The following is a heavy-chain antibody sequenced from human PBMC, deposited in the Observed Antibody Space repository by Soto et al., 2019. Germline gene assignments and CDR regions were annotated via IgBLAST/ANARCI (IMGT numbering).Heavy chain of an antibody. CDR3: ERRSGEYYVAY. Sequence: ASVKFSCNASAYTFTSYAMYWLRRARGQRLEWMEWINAGNGNTKYSQKFQGRVTITRDTSASTAYMEPSSLSSADAAVDYCERRSGEYYVAYWG. J-gene: IGHJ4*01. CDR1: AYTFTSYA. V-gene: IGHV1-3*01. D-gene: IGHD3-3*01. CDR2: INAGNGNT.